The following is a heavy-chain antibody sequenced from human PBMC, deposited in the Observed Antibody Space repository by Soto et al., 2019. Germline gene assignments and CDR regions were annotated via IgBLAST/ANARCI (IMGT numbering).Heavy chain of an antibody. Sequence: TGGSLRLSCAASGFTFSTYWMNWVRQTPGKGLMWVSRISPDGSNRGYADSVEGRFTVSRDNAKNTLYLQMHSLRAEDTAQYYCAKEGPYINSWSTAGYCQNWGQGTLVTV. CDR2: ISPDGSNR. J-gene: IGHJ1*01. CDR1: GFTFSTYW. D-gene: IGHD2-21*02. CDR3: AKEGPYINSWSTAGYCQN. V-gene: IGHV3-74*01.